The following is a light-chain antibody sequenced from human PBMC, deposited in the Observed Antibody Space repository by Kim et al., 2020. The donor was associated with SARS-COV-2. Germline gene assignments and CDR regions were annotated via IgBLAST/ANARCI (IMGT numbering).Light chain of an antibody. CDR2: GNR. CDR3: QSYDSSLSGYVV. V-gene: IGLV1-40*01. J-gene: IGLJ2*01. Sequence: TVSAAGSVTTSGAVYSSHWYQQLPEKAPNLHIYGNRNRPSGVPDRFSGSKSGPSASLAIPGLQAEDDADYYCQSYDSSLSGYVVFGGGTQLTVL. CDR1: VTTSGAVYS.